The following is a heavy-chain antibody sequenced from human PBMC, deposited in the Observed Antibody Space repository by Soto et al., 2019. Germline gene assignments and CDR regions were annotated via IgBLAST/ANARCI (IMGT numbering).Heavy chain of an antibody. CDR1: GFTFSTYV. CDR2: ISHDGGSQ. Sequence: QVQLVESGGGVVQPGGSLRLSCAASGFTFSTYVMHWVRLAPGKGLEWMAGISHDGGSQHYPDSVRGRFTVSRDNSKNTLYLQMDSLRAEDTALYHCATEDESSGHAGTFYHWGQGTLVTVPS. V-gene: IGHV3-30*04. J-gene: IGHJ1*01. CDR3: ATEDESSGHAGTFYH. D-gene: IGHD3-22*01.